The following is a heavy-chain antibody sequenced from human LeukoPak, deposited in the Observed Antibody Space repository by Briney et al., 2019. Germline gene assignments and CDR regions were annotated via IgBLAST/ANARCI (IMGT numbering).Heavy chain of an antibody. V-gene: IGHV4-34*01. CDR1: GGSFSDYY. D-gene: IGHD3-3*01. Sequence: PSETLSLTCAVYGGSFSDYYWSWIRQPPGKGLEWIGEINHSGSTNYNPSLKSRVTISVDTSKNQFSLKLSSVTAADTAVYYCARHRGYDFWSGYYYYFDYWGQGTLVTVSS. J-gene: IGHJ4*02. CDR3: ARHRGYDFWSGYYYYFDY. CDR2: INHSGST.